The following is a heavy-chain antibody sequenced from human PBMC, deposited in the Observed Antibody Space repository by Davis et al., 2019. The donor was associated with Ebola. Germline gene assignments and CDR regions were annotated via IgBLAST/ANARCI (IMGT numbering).Heavy chain of an antibody. V-gene: IGHV1-2*04. Sequence: ASVKVSCKGSGYIFTAFYLHWVRQAPGQGLEWMGWINPNSVGTNYAQKFQGWVTMTRDTSIGTVYMELSRLRSDDTAVYYCARDRDPVYYYDSTGYDAFDVWGQGTMVTVSS. CDR3: ARDRDPVYYYDSTGYDAFDV. CDR2: INPNSVGT. J-gene: IGHJ3*01. CDR1: GYIFTAFY. D-gene: IGHD3-22*01.